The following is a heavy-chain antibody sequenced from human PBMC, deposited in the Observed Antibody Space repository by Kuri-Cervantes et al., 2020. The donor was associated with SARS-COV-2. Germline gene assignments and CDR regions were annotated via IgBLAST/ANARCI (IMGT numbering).Heavy chain of an antibody. D-gene: IGHD3-22*01. Sequence: GGSLRLSCAASGFTFSSYWMHWVRQAPGKGLVWVSRINSDGSSTSYADSVKGRFTISRDNAKNTLDLQMNSLKAEDTAVYYCARARGGSGSLDYWGQGTLVTVSS. CDR1: GFTFSSYW. CDR2: INSDGSST. CDR3: ARARGGSGSLDY. V-gene: IGHV3-74*01. J-gene: IGHJ4*02.